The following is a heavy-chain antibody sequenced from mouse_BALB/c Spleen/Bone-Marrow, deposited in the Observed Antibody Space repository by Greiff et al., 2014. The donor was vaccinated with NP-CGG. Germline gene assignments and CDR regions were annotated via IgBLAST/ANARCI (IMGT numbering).Heavy chain of an antibody. CDR2: IYPSDSYT. D-gene: IGHD2-10*02. Sequence: VQLQQSGAELVRPGASVKLSCKASGYTFTSYWINWVKQRPGQGLEWIGNIYPSDSYTNYNQKFKDKATLTVDKSSSTAYMQLSSPTSEDSAVYYCTRKYGPLYYFDYWGQDTTLTVSS. CDR3: TRKYGPLYYFDY. J-gene: IGHJ2*01. V-gene: IGHV1-69*02. CDR1: GYTFTSYW.